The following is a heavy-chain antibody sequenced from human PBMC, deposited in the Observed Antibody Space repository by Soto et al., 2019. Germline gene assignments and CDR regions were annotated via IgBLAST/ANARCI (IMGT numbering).Heavy chain of an antibody. J-gene: IGHJ6*03. Sequence: QVQLQESGPGLVKPSQTLSLTCTVSGGSISSGGYYWSWIRQHPGKGLEWIGYIYSSGSTYYNPPRKSGLTISVDTSKNQFSLMLSSVTAADTAVYHCARIAIHQNVGEVPPESYYYYDMDVWGKGTTVTVSS. CDR2: IYSSGST. D-gene: IGHD3-16*01. CDR1: GGSISSGGYY. CDR3: ARIAIHQNVGEVPPESYYYYDMDV. V-gene: IGHV4-31*03.